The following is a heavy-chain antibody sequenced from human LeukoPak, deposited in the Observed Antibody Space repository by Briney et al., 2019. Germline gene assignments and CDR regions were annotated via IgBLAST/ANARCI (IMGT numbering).Heavy chain of an antibody. CDR2: IWYDGSNK. V-gene: IGHV3-30*19. J-gene: IGHJ4*02. Sequence: GRSLRLSCAASGFTFSSYGMHWVRQAPGKGLEWVAVIWYDGSNKYYADSVKGRFTISRDNSKSTLYLQMNSLRADDTAVYYCATSLRLGELSLSYWGQGTLVTVSS. CDR3: ATSLRLGELSLSY. D-gene: IGHD3-16*02. CDR1: GFTFSSYG.